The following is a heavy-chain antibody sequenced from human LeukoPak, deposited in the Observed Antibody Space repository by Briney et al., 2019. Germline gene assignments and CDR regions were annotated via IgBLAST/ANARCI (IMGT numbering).Heavy chain of an antibody. Sequence: GGSLRLSCAASGFTFSSYWMSWVRQAPGKGLEWVANIKQDGGEKYYVDSVKGRFTISRDNAKSSLYLQMNSLRAEDTAVYYCARDQRYCSSSSCPWEPFDYWGQGTLVTVSS. J-gene: IGHJ4*02. CDR2: IKQDGGEK. CDR3: ARDQRYCSSSSCPWEPFDY. D-gene: IGHD2-2*01. CDR1: GFTFSSYW. V-gene: IGHV3-7*05.